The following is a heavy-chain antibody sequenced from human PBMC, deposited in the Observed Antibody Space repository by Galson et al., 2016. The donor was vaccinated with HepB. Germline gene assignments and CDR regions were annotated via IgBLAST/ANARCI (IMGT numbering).Heavy chain of an antibody. D-gene: IGHD4-23*01. J-gene: IGHJ5*02. CDR2: ISSLSNYI. Sequence: LRLSCAASGFMFSTYTVNWVRQAPGKGLEWVSSISSLSNYIYYADSVKGRFTISRDNAKDSLFLQMNSLRSDDTAVYYCARRTLPGYFDPWGQGTLVAVSS. CDR3: ARRTLPGYFDP. CDR1: GFMFSTYT. V-gene: IGHV3-21*04.